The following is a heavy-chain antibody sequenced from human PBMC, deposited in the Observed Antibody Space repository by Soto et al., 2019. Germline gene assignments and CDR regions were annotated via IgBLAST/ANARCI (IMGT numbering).Heavy chain of an antibody. J-gene: IGHJ4*02. CDR3: ARHGTIYDFWSGYYTGWSDY. CDR1: GYSFTSYW. V-gene: IGHV5-51*01. CDR2: IYPGDSDT. Sequence: GESLKISCKGSGYSFTSYWIGWVRQMPGKGLEWMGIIYPGDSDTRYSPSFQGQVTISADKSISTAYLQWSSLKASDTAMYYCARHGTIYDFWSGYYTGWSDYWGQGTLVTVSS. D-gene: IGHD3-3*01.